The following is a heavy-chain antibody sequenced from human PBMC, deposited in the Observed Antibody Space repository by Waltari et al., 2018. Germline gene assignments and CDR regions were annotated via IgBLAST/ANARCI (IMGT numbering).Heavy chain of an antibody. V-gene: IGHV3-7*01. CDR3: ARGRGGGGSSY. J-gene: IGHJ4*02. Sequence: EVQLVESGGGLVQPGGSLRLSCAASGFTFSSYWMSWVRQAPGTVLEMVANIKQDGSEKYDVDCVKGRFTISRDNAKNSLYLQMNGLRAYDTAVYYCARGRGGGGSSYWGQGTLVTVSS. CDR2: IKQDGSEK. D-gene: IGHD2-15*01. CDR1: GFTFSSYW.